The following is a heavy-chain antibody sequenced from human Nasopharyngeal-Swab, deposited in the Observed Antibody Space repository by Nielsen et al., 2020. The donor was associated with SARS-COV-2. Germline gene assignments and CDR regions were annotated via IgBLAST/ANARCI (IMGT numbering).Heavy chain of an antibody. D-gene: IGHD3-10*01. J-gene: IGHJ6*02. V-gene: IGHV3-15*01. CDR3: ARDGSLGQWFRETQGMDV. Sequence: VRQAPGKGLEWVGRIKSKTDGGTTDYAAPVKGRFTISRDDSKNTLYLQMNSLRAEDTAVYYCARDGSLGQWFRETQGMDVWGQGTTVTVSS. CDR2: IKSKTDGGTT.